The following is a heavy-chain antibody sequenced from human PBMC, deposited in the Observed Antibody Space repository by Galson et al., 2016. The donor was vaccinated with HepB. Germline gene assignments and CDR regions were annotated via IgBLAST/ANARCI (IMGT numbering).Heavy chain of an antibody. J-gene: IGHJ6*02. CDR2: IYYSGTT. CDR3: ARDRPPHYGDYGVDV. D-gene: IGHD3-16*01. Sequence: LTCSVSGGPISGRGYYWSWIRQHPGKGLEWIAYIYYSGTTYYNPSLQSRVTISVVTSKNQFSLKLTSVTAADTAIYYCARDRPPHYGDYGVDVWGHGTTVTVSS. CDR1: GGPISGRGYY. V-gene: IGHV4-31*03.